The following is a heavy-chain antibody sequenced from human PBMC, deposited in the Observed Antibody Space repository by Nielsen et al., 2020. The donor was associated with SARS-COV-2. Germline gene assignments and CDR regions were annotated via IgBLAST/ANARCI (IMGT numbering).Heavy chain of an antibody. V-gene: IGHV3-23*01. D-gene: IGHD3-10*01. CDR1: GFTFSIYA. CDR3: TRADRGYGLDV. Sequence: GGSLRLSCASSGFTFSIYAMSWVRQAPGRGLEWVSAISGGGFVTQYADSVKGRLTISRDDSKNTLYLQMNSLKAEDTAIYYCTRADRGYGLDVWGRGTTVTVSS. CDR2: ISGGGFVT. J-gene: IGHJ6*02.